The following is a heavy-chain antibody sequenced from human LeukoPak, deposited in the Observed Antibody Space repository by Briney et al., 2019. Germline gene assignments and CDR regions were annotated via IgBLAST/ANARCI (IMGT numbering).Heavy chain of an antibody. CDR3: AREGLNMVRGVIPKEAWGWFAP. J-gene: IGHJ5*02. CDR2: IYTSGST. V-gene: IGHV4-61*02. Sequence: SETLSLTCTVSGGSISSGSYYWNWIRQPAGKGLEWIGRIYTSGSTNYNPSLKSRVTISVDTSKTQFALKLRSVTAADTAVYYCAREGLNMVRGVIPKEAWGWFAPWGQGTLVTVSS. D-gene: IGHD3-10*01. CDR1: GGSISSGSYY.